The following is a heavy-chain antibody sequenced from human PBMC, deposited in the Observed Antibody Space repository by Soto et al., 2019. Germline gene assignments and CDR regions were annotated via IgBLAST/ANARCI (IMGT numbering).Heavy chain of an antibody. J-gene: IGHJ3*02. CDR1: GGTFSSYA. D-gene: IGHD2-15*01. V-gene: IGHV1-69*13. Sequence: SVKVSCKASGGTFSSYAISWVRQAPGQGLEWMGGIIPIFGTANYAQKFQGRVTITADESTSTAYTELSSLRSEDTAVYYCARDHGYCSGGSCYYRAFDIWGQGTMVTVSS. CDR3: ARDHGYCSGGSCYYRAFDI. CDR2: IIPIFGTA.